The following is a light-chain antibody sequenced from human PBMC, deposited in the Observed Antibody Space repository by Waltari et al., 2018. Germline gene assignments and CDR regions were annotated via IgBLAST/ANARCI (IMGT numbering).Light chain of an antibody. Sequence: DIQMTQSPSTLSASVGDRVTITCRASQSISSWLAWYQQKPGKAPKLLIYKASSLESGVPSRFIGSGSGTEFTLTISSLQPEDFATYYCQQLNSYPRGTFGQGTKVEIK. CDR3: QQLNSYPRGT. CDR1: QSISSW. CDR2: KAS. J-gene: IGKJ1*01. V-gene: IGKV1-5*03.